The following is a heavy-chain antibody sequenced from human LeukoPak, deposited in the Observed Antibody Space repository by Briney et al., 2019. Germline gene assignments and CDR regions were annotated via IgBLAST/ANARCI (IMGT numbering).Heavy chain of an antibody. J-gene: IGHJ6*03. V-gene: IGHV3-7*01. CDR2: IKQDGSEK. D-gene: IGHD5-18*01. Sequence: PGGSPRLSCAASGFTLSSYWMSWVRQAPGKGLEWVANIKQDGSEKYYVDSVKGRFTISRDNAKNSLYLQMNSLRAEDTAVYYCARETAMVPYYYYMDVWGKGTTVTVSS. CDR3: ARETAMVPYYYYMDV. CDR1: GFTLSSYW.